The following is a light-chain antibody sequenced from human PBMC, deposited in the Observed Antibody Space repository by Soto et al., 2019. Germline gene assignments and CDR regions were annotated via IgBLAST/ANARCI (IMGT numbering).Light chain of an antibody. V-gene: IGKV1-5*03. CDR2: KAS. CDR1: ETISSW. Sequence: DIQMTQSPSTLSASVGARVTITCRASETISSWLAWYQQKPGKAPNLLIYKASNLESGVPSRFSGSGSWTEFTLTISSLQPDDSATYYCQQYNSYSTFGQGTKVEIK. J-gene: IGKJ1*01. CDR3: QQYNSYST.